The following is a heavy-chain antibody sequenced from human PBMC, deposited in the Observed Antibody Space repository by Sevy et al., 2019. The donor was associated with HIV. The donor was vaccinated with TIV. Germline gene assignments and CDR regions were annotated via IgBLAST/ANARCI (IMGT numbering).Heavy chain of an antibody. J-gene: IGHJ3*02. CDR2: INHSGST. CDR1: GGSFSGYY. D-gene: IGHD2-2*01. Sequence: SETLSLTCDVYGGSFSGYYWSWIRQPPGKGLEWNGEINHSGSTNYNPSLKSRVTISEDTSKNQFSLKLSSVTAADTATSYCTRHCSSTTCSHAFDIWGQGTMVTVSS. CDR3: TRHCSSTTCSHAFDI. V-gene: IGHV4-34*01.